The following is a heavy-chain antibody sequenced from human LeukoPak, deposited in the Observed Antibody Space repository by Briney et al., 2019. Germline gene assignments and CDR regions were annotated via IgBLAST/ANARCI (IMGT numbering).Heavy chain of an antibody. Sequence: ASVKVSCTASGYTFTSYGISWVRQAPGQGLEWMGWISAYNGNTNYAQKLQGRVTMTTDTSTSTAYMELRSLRSDDTAVYYCAAGFSSSWARRYYYYGMDVWGQGTTVTVSS. CDR1: GYTFTSYG. V-gene: IGHV1-18*01. J-gene: IGHJ6*02. CDR2: ISAYNGNT. CDR3: AAGFSSSWARRYYYYGMDV. D-gene: IGHD6-13*01.